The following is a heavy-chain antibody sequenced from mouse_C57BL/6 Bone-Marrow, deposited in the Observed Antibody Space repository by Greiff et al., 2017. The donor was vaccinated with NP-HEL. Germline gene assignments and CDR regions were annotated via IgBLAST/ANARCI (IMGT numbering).Heavy chain of an antibody. D-gene: IGHD2-1*01. CDR1: GYTFTDYY. Sequence: QVQLLQSGPELVKPGASVKISCKASGYTFTDYYINWVKQRPGQGLEWIGWIFPGSGSTYYNEKFKGKATLTVDKSSSTAYMLLSSLTSEDSAVDFCASASNYGNYEAMDYWGQGTSVTVSS. CDR3: ASASNYGNYEAMDY. J-gene: IGHJ4*01. CDR2: IFPGSGST. V-gene: IGHV1-75*01.